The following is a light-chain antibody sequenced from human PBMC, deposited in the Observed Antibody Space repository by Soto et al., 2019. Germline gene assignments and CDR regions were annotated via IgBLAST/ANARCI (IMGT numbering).Light chain of an antibody. CDR2: GAS. CDR1: QSVSSRY. Sequence: EILLTQSPGTLSLSPGERATLSCRASQSVSSRYLAWYQQKPGQAPRLLIYGASSRATGIPDRFSGSGSGTDFTLTISRLEPEDFAVYYCQQYGGTPPITFGQGTRLEIK. J-gene: IGKJ5*01. V-gene: IGKV3-20*01. CDR3: QQYGGTPPIT.